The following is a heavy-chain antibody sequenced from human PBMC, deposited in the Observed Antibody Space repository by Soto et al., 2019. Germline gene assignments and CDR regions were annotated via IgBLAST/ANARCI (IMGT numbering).Heavy chain of an antibody. Sequence: QVQLLESGGGVVQPGRSLRLSCAASGFTFSNIAMDWVRQAPGKGLEWVAVISYDGSNKYIAESVKGRFTISRDNSKKTLFLQMNSLRAEATALYYCARGTTTTAFSAMDVWGQGTTVTVSS. D-gene: IGHD1-1*01. CDR2: ISYDGSNK. CDR3: ARGTTTTAFSAMDV. V-gene: IGHV3-30-3*01. J-gene: IGHJ6*02. CDR1: GFTFSNIA.